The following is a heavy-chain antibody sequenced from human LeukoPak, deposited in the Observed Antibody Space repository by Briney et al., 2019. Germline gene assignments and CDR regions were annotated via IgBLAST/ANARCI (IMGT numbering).Heavy chain of an antibody. CDR1: GGSFSGYY. D-gene: IGHD1-1*01. CDR2: INHSGST. Sequence: NPSETLSLTCAVYGGSFSGYYWSWIRQPPGKGLEWIGEINHSGSTNYNPSLKSRVTISVDTSKNQFSLKLSSVTAADTAVYYCARGRWYHYAPWGQGTLVTVSS. J-gene: IGHJ4*02. V-gene: IGHV4-34*01. CDR3: ARGRWYHYAP.